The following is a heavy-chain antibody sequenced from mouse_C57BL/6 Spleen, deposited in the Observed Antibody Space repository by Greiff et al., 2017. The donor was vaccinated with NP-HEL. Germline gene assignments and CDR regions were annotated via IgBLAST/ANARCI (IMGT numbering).Heavy chain of an antibody. CDR1: GFSFNTYA. D-gene: IGHD2-5*01. Sequence: EVMLVESGGGLVQPKGSLKLSCAASGFSFNTYAMNWVRQAPGKGLEWVARIRSKSNNYATYYADSVKDRFTISRDDSESMLYLQMNNLKTEDTAMYYCVRYSNYYFDYWGQGTTLTVSS. J-gene: IGHJ2*01. CDR2: IRSKSNNYAT. CDR3: VRYSNYYFDY. V-gene: IGHV10-1*01.